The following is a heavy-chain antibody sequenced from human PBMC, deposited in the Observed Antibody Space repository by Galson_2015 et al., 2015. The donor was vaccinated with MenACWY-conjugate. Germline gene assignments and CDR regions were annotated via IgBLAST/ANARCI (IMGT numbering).Heavy chain of an antibody. J-gene: IGHJ6*02. CDR3: ARDMDNSSRLDVEYYGLDV. D-gene: IGHD6-6*01. CDR2: VIHMLGIA. V-gene: IGHV1-69*04. Sequence: SVKVSCKASGGTFSNFGFSWVRQAPGQGLEWMGRVIHMLGIANYAQKFNGRVTIIADNSTSTAYIELSSLGSEDTAVYYCARDMDNSSRLDVEYYGLDVWGQGTTGTVS. CDR1: GGTFSNFG.